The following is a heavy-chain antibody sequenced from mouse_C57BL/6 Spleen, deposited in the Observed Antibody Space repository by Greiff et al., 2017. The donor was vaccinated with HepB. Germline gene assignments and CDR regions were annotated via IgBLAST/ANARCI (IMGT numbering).Heavy chain of an antibody. CDR2: IYPGSGST. Sequence: QVQLQQPGAELVKPGASVKMSCKASGYTFTSYWITWVKQRPGQGLEWIGDIYPGSGSTNYNEKFKSKATLTVDKPSSTAYMQLSSLTSEDSAVYYCARQDIRGFDYWGQGTTLTVSS. D-gene: IGHD3-3*01. CDR3: ARQDIRGFDY. CDR1: GYTFTSYW. V-gene: IGHV1-55*01. J-gene: IGHJ2*01.